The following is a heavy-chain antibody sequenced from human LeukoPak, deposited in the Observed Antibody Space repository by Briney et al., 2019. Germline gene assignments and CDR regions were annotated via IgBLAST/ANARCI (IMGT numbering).Heavy chain of an antibody. J-gene: IGHJ4*02. CDR2: INHSGRT. CDR1: GGSFSGYY. D-gene: IGHD5-12*01. V-gene: IGHV4-34*01. Sequence: SETLSLTCAVYGGSFSGYYWSWIRQPPGKGLEWIGEINHSGRTNYNPSLKSRVTISVDTSKNQFSLKLSSATAADTAVYYCARGRRVALRALGYWGQGTLVTVSS. CDR3: ARGRRVALRALGY.